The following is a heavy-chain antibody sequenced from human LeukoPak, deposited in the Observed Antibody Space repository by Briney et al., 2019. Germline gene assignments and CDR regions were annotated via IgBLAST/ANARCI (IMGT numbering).Heavy chain of an antibody. CDR3: ARGHHNIRSGDSGGAFDI. Sequence: SETLSLTCAVYGGSFSGYYWSWIRQPPGKGLEWIGEINHSGSTNYNPSLKSRVTISVDTSKNQFSLKLSSVTAADTAVYYCARGHHNIRSGDSGGAFDIWGQGTMVTVSS. J-gene: IGHJ3*02. CDR1: GGSFSGYY. V-gene: IGHV4-34*01. CDR2: INHSGST. D-gene: IGHD2-21*02.